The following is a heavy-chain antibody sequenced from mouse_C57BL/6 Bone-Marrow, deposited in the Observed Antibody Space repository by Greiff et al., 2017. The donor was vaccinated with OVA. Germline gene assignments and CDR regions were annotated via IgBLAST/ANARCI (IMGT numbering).Heavy chain of an antibody. CDR1: GYNFTSYW. CDR3: ASEGHYYGSGYAWFAY. D-gene: IGHD1-1*01. CDR2: IDPSDCET. J-gene: IGHJ3*01. Sequence: QVQLQQPGAELVRPGSSVKLSCKASGYNFTSYWMHWVKQRPIQGLEWIGNIDPSDCETHYNQKFKGKATLTADKSSSTAYMKLSSLTPEDSTVYYCASEGHYYGSGYAWFAYWGQGTLVTVSA. V-gene: IGHV1-52*01.